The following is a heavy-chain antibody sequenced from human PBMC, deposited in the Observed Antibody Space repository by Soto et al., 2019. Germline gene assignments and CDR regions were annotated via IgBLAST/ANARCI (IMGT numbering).Heavy chain of an antibody. CDR3: ARDHHYRNSWSFDS. CDR1: GGSIDSSDW. Sequence: QVQLQESGPGLVKPSGTLSLTCAVSGGSIDSSDWWNWVRQPPGKGLEWIGEIFHGGTIIYNPSLKSRVTISVDKSRNQLSLELTSVTAADTAVYYCARDHHYRNSWSFDSWGQGTLVTVSS. J-gene: IGHJ4*02. V-gene: IGHV4-4*02. CDR2: IFHGGTI. D-gene: IGHD6-13*01.